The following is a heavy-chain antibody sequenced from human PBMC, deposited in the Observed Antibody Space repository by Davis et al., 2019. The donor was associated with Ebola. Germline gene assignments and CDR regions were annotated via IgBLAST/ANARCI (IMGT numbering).Heavy chain of an antibody. CDR1: GGPISTYH. J-gene: IGHJ5*01. CDR2: IYYSGST. D-gene: IGHD4-23*01. V-gene: IGHV4-59*12. Sequence: SDTLSLTCTVSGGPISTYHWRGTRQPPGKGLEWIGYIYYSGSTNYNPSLKSRVTISVDTSKNQFSLKLNSVTAADTGVYYCARGSDGGNSADSWGQGTLVTVSS. CDR3: ARGSDGGNSADS.